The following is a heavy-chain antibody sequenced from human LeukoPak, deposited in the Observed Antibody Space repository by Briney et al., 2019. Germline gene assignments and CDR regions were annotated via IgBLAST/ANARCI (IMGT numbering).Heavy chain of an antibody. CDR1: GFTVSSNY. V-gene: IGHV3-66*01. Sequence: AGGSLRLSCAASGFTVSSNYMSWVRQAPGKGLEWVSVIYSGGSTYYADSVKGRFTISRDNSKNTLYLQMNSLRAEDTAVYYCARDFSYYDSSGYYYDYWGQGTLVTVSS. CDR2: IYSGGST. J-gene: IGHJ4*02. D-gene: IGHD3-22*01. CDR3: ARDFSYYDSSGYYYDY.